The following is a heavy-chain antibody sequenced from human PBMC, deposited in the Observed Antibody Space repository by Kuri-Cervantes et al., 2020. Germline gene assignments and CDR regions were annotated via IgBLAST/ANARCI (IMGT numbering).Heavy chain of an antibody. Sequence: GGSLRLSCAASGFPFHDYAMHWVRQAPGKGLEWVSGISWNSGSMGYVDSVKGRFTISRDNAKNSLYLQMNSLKTEDTAVYYCTSLSADIVARAWFDPWGQGTLVTVSS. CDR2: ISWNSGSM. J-gene: IGHJ5*02. CDR1: GFPFHDYA. CDR3: TSLSADIVARAWFDP. V-gene: IGHV3-9*01. D-gene: IGHD5-12*01.